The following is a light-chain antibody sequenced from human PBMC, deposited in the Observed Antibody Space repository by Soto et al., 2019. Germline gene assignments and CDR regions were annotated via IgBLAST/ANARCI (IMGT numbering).Light chain of an antibody. J-gene: IGKJ2*01. V-gene: IGKV3-11*01. CDR3: QQRSNWPMYT. Sequence: EIVLTQSPANLSFSPGERATLSCRASQSVSNYLAWFQQRPGQAPRLLMYDASNRATGIPAKFSGSGSGTDFTLTISSLEPEDFALYYCQQRSNWPMYTFGQGTKLEIK. CDR2: DAS. CDR1: QSVSNY.